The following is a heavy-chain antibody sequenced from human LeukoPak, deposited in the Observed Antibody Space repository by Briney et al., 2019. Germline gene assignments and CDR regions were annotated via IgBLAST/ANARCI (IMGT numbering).Heavy chain of an antibody. Sequence: PSETLSLTCTVSGGSISSSSYYWGWIRQPPEQGLEWIGSIYYSGSTNYNPSLKSRVTISVDTSKNQFSLKLSSVTAADTAVYYCARDSLTSGYYYGMDVWGQGTTVTVSS. CDR2: IYYSGST. D-gene: IGHD3-16*01. V-gene: IGHV4-39*07. CDR3: ARDSLTSGYYYGMDV. CDR1: GGSISSSSYY. J-gene: IGHJ6*02.